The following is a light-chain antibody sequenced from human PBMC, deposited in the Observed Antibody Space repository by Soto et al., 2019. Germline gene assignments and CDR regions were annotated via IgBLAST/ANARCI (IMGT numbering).Light chain of an antibody. CDR1: QTVSSTY. Sequence: EIVLTQSPDTLSLSPGERASLSCRASQTVSSTYLAWYQQKPGQAPRLLIYGVSSRATGIPDRFSGSGSGTDFTLSISSLEPEDFAVYYCQQYGSSPITFGQGTRLQIK. CDR2: GVS. J-gene: IGKJ5*01. V-gene: IGKV3-20*01. CDR3: QQYGSSPIT.